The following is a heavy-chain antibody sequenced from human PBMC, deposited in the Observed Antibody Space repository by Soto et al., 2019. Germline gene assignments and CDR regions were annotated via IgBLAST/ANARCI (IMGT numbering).Heavy chain of an antibody. Sequence: ASVKVSCKASGYTFTSYDINWVRQATGQGLEWMGWMNPNSGNTGYAQKFQGRVTMTRNTSISTAYMELSSLRSEDTAVYYCASVLAAAGHPHFDYWGQGTLVTVSS. V-gene: IGHV1-8*01. CDR3: ASVLAAAGHPHFDY. CDR1: GYTFTSYD. J-gene: IGHJ4*02. CDR2: MNPNSGNT. D-gene: IGHD6-13*01.